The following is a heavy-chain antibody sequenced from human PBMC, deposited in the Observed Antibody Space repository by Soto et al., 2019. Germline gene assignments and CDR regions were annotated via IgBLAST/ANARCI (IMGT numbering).Heavy chain of an antibody. V-gene: IGHV1-46*01. Sequence: ASVKVSCKASGYTFTRYYIHWVRQAPGQGLEWMGLINPSGGSTTYAQKFKGRVTMTRDTSTSTVYLDLSSLTSEDTAVYYCARVYSTGDLHPPNRFAPWGQGTLVTGSS. J-gene: IGHJ5*02. CDR1: GYTFTRYY. D-gene: IGHD2-8*02. CDR2: INPSGGST. CDR3: ARVYSTGDLHPPNRFAP.